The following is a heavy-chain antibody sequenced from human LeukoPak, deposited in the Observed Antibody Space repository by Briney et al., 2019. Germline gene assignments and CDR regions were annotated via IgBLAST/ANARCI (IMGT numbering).Heavy chain of an antibody. D-gene: IGHD3-16*01. CDR1: GFTFSDYW. CDR2: IKEDGSRK. J-gene: IGHJ5*02. CDR3: ARLYTRLTRSIWGRFDP. Sequence: GGSLRLSCAASGFTFSDYWMTWVRQAPGKGLEWVANIKEDGSRKYYVDSVKGRFTISRDNAKNSQYLQMNSLRVEDTAVYYCARLYTRLTRSIWGRFDPWGQGTLVTVSS. V-gene: IGHV3-7*01.